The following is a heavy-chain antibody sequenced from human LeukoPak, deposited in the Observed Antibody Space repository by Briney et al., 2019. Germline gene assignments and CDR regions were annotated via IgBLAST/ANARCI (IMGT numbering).Heavy chain of an antibody. J-gene: IGHJ4*02. CDR2: IYYDGSNK. Sequence: PGRSLRLSCGASGFTFSSYGMHWVRQAPGKGLEWVAIIYYDGSNKYYADSVKGRLAISRDNSKNMVYLQMNSLRAEDTAVYFCARGSQGIASAKDYWGQGTLVTVSS. CDR3: ARGSQGIASAKDY. D-gene: IGHD6-13*01. CDR1: GFTFSSYG. V-gene: IGHV3-33*01.